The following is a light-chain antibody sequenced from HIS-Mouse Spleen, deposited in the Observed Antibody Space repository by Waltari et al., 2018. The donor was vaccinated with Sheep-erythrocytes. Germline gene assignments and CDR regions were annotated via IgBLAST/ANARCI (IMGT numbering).Light chain of an antibody. CDR2: DFS. Sequence: QSALTQPRSVSGSPGQSVTIPCTGTSSDVGGYNFVSWYQQNPGKAPKLMIYDFSKRPSGVPDRFSGSKSGNTASLTISGLQAEDEADYYCCSYAGSYNHVFATGTKVTVL. V-gene: IGLV2-11*01. CDR3: CSYAGSYNHV. CDR1: SSDVGGYNF. J-gene: IGLJ1*01.